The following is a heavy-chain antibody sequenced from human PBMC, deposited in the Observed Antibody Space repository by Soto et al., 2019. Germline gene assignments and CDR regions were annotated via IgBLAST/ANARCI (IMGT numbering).Heavy chain of an antibody. CDR1: GFPFSAYV. D-gene: IGHD3-10*01. J-gene: IGHJ4*02. CDR2: ISGSGDTA. V-gene: IGHV3-23*01. CDR3: AKARFDRRGTFFRVGFYDF. Sequence: XGCLRLSCAASGFPFSAYVMTWVRRAPGRGLEWISAISGSGDTAYYAESVKGRLTISRDNSRNTLYLKMNNLTVEDTAVYSCAKARFDRRGTFFRVGFYDFWGRGTLVTVSS.